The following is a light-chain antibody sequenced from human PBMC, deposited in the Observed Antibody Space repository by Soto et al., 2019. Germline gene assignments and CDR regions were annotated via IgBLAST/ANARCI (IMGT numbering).Light chain of an antibody. CDR2: DAS. V-gene: IGKV1-5*01. CDR3: QQFRGT. J-gene: IGKJ1*01. CDR1: QGISDW. Sequence: DIQMTQSPSTLSASVGDRVTITCRASQGISDWLAWYQQKPGKAPKLLIYDASTLESGVPSRFSGSGSGTEFTLTSSRLQPNDSATYYCQQFRGTFGQGTKVEI.